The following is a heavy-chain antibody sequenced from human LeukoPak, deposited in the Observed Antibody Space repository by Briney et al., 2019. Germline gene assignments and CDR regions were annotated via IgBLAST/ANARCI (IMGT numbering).Heavy chain of an antibody. V-gene: IGHV3-66*01. D-gene: IGHD3-22*01. CDR1: GFTVSSNY. CDR3: AIKYYYDSSYGMDV. J-gene: IGHJ6*02. Sequence: PGGSLRLSCAASGFTVSSNYMSWVRQAPGKGLEWVSVIYSGGSTYYADSVKGRFTISRDNSKNTLYLQMNSLRAEDTAVYYCAIKYYYDSSYGMDVWGQGTTVTVSS. CDR2: IYSGGST.